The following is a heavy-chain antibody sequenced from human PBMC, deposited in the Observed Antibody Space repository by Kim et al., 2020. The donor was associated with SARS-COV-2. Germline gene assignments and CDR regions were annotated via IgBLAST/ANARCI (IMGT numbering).Heavy chain of an antibody. CDR2: ISNGGDII. CDR3: ARGRFDP. Sequence: GGSLRLSCAASGFSFNDYNMNWVRQAPGKGLEWVSYISNGGDIIKYADSVKGRFTISRDVAKNSLFLQMNSLRDEDTAVYFCARGRFDPWGQGTLVIVSS. V-gene: IGHV3-48*02. J-gene: IGHJ5*02. CDR1: GFSFNDYN.